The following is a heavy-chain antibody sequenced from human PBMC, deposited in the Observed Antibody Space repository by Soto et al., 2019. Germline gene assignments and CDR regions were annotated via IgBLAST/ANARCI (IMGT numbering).Heavy chain of an antibody. D-gene: IGHD1-1*01. J-gene: IGHJ5*02. CDR1: GASISGFY. CDR3: VRDGTKTLRDWFDP. CDR2: IYATGTT. V-gene: IGHV4-4*07. Sequence: SETLSLTCTVSGASISGFYWSWIRKSAGKGLEWIGRIYATGTTDYNSSLKSRVMMSVDTSKKQFSLKLRSVTAADTAVYYCVRDGTKTLRDWFDPWGQGISVTVSS.